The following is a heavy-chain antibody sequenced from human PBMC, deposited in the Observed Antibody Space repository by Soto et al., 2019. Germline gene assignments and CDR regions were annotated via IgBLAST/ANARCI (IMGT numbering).Heavy chain of an antibody. D-gene: IGHD6-13*01. CDR2: IDFDVRST. J-gene: IGHJ5*02. Sequence: EVQLVESGGGLVQPGGSLRLSCAVSGFTFSNYYMQWVRQGPGKGLVYVARIDFDVRSTVHADSVKGRLTISRDNAKNTLEQPMNSLGAEDTGMYYCARGVSTSWLRAIDLWGQGTLVTVSS. CDR3: ARGVSTSWLRAIDL. CDR1: GFTFSNYY. V-gene: IGHV3-74*01.